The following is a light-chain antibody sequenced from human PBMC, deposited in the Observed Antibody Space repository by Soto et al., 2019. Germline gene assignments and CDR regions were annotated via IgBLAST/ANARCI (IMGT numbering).Light chain of an antibody. Sequence: DIHMTQSPSTLSASVGDRVTITCRASQSISTWLAWYQQKPGQAPKLLIYDASSLQSGVPSRFSGSGFGTEFTLTIRSLQPEEFATYYCQQYNRYSGTFGQGTKV. J-gene: IGKJ1*01. CDR3: QQYNRYSGT. V-gene: IGKV1-5*01. CDR1: QSISTW. CDR2: DAS.